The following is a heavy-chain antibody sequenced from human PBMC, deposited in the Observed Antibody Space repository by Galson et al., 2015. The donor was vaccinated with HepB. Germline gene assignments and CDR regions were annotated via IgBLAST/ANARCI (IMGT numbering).Heavy chain of an antibody. Sequence: SLRLSCAASGIKFNTYAMNWVRQTPGKGLEWVSGISGSGGTTYYGASVEGRFTVSRDNSKNTLYLQMNSLRVEDTAVYYCAKATQYSVSTADYDHWGQGTLVAVSP. CDR2: ISGSGGTT. CDR3: AKATQYSVSTADYDH. D-gene: IGHD5/OR15-5a*01. CDR1: GIKFNTYA. J-gene: IGHJ4*02. V-gene: IGHV3-23*01.